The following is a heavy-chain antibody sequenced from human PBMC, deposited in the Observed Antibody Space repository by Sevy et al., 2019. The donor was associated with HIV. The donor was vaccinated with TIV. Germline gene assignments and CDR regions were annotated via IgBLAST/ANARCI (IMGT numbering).Heavy chain of an antibody. CDR1: GFTFDDYA. Sequence: GGSLRLSCAASGFTFDDYAMHWVRQAPGKGLEWVSGISWNSGSIGYADSVKGRFTISRDNAKNSLYLQMNSLRAEDRALYYCAKMGPGIAAAGPFDYWGQGTLVTVSS. D-gene: IGHD6-13*01. J-gene: IGHJ4*02. V-gene: IGHV3-9*01. CDR2: ISWNSGSI. CDR3: AKMGPGIAAAGPFDY.